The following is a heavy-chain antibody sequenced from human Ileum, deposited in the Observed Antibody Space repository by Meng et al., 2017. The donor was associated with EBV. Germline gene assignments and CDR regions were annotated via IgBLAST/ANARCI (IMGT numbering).Heavy chain of an antibody. Sequence: QVQLQESGPGLWKPSETLSLTGAVSGGSISRSDWWSWVRQPPGKGLEWIGETSHSGSTNYSPSLKSRVTISLDKSKNQLSLKLNSVTAADTAVYYCASSDYYRSDYWGQGTLVTVSS. CDR1: GGSISRSDW. CDR3: ASSDYYRSDY. V-gene: IGHV4-4*02. J-gene: IGHJ4*02. D-gene: IGHD3-22*01. CDR2: TSHSGST.